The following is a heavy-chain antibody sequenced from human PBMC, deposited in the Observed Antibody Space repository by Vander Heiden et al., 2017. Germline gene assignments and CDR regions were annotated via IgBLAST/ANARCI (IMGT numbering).Heavy chain of an antibody. CDR1: GFPFSSFV. Sequence: EAQLLEPGGDIVQPGGSLRLYCGAAGFPFSSFVMSWVRQAPGKGLEWVSSVSADGGTTYYADFVKGRFTISRDNSKNRLYLDVNSLGAEDTAVYFAASGSYYGMDVWGRGTTVSVSS. CDR2: VSADGGTT. D-gene: IGHD5-12*01. V-gene: IGHV3-23*01. J-gene: IGHJ6*02. CDR3: ASGSYYGMDV.